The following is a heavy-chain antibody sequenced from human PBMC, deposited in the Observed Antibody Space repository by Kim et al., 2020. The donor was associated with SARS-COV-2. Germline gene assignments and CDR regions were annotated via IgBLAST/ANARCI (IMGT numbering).Heavy chain of an antibody. J-gene: IGHJ3*02. V-gene: IGHV3-66*01. CDR2: IYSGGST. CDR1: GFTVSSNY. CDR3: ARDPGIAAAGRGDDAFDI. Sequence: GGSLILSCAASGFTVSSNYMSWVRQAPGKGLEWVSVIYSGGSTYYADSVKGRFTISRDNSKNTLYLQMNSLRAEDTAVYYCARDPGIAAAGRGDDAFDIWGQGTTVTVSS. D-gene: IGHD6-13*01.